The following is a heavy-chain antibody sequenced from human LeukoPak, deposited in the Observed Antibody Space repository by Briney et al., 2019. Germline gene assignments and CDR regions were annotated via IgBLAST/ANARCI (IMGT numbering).Heavy chain of an antibody. D-gene: IGHD2-21*02. J-gene: IGHJ4*02. Sequence: PGGSLRLSCAASGFTFDDYAMHWVRQAPGKGLEWVSLISGDGGSTYYADSVKDRFTISRDNSKNSLYLQMNSLRTEDTALYYCAKGATLAYCGGDCQNDYWGQGTLVTVSS. CDR2: ISGDGGST. CDR3: AKGATLAYCGGDCQNDY. CDR1: GFTFDDYA. V-gene: IGHV3-43*02.